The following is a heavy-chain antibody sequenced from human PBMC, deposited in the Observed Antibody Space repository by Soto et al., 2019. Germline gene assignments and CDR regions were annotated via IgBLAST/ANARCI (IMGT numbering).Heavy chain of an antibody. J-gene: IGHJ4*02. CDR3: AKRAWGYFYFDY. V-gene: IGHV3-23*01. Sequence: EVQLLESGGGLVQPGGSLRLSCAASGFTFSSYVMSWVRQAPGKGLEWVSVISGSGDSTFYADSVKGRFTISRDNSKNTLYLQMNSLRAEDTAVYYCAKRAWGYFYFDYWGQGTLVTVSS. D-gene: IGHD1-26*01. CDR1: GFTFSSYV. CDR2: ISGSGDST.